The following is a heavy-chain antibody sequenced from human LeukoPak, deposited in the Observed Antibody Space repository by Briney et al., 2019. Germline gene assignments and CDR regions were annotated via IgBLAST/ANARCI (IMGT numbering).Heavy chain of an antibody. CDR1: GGSISSSSYY. CDR3: ARSNLRRGDWYDY. J-gene: IGHJ4*02. Sequence: SETLPLTCTVSGGSISSSSYYWGWIRQPPGKGLEWIGSIYYSGSTYYNPSLKSRVTISVDTSKNQFSLKLSSVTAADTAVYYCARSNLRRGDWYDYWGQGTLVTVSS. D-gene: IGHD3-16*01. CDR2: IYYSGST. V-gene: IGHV4-39*01.